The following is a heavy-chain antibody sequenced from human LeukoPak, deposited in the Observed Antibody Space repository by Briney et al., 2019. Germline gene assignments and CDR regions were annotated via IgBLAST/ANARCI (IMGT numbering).Heavy chain of an antibody. D-gene: IGHD1-26*01. Sequence: ASVKVSCKASGYTFTGYYMHWVRQAPGQGLEWMGRINPNSGGTNYAQKFQGRATMTRDTSISTAYMELSRLRSDDTAVYYCARSGSWYSGAFDIWGQGTMVTVSS. CDR1: GYTFTGYY. CDR3: ARSGSWYSGAFDI. V-gene: IGHV1-2*06. CDR2: INPNSGGT. J-gene: IGHJ3*02.